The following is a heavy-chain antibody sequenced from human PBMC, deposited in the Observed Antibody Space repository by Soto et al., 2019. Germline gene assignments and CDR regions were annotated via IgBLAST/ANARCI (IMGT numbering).Heavy chain of an antibody. Sequence: QVQLVQSGAEVKKPGSSVKVSCKASGGTFSSYTISWVRQAPGQGLEWMGRIIPILGIANYEQKFQGRVTITADKSTSTAYMELSSLRSEDTAVYYCARDQCSSTSCQGSDYWGQGTLVTVSS. J-gene: IGHJ4*02. CDR2: IIPILGIA. D-gene: IGHD2-2*01. CDR3: ARDQCSSTSCQGSDY. V-gene: IGHV1-69*08. CDR1: GGTFSSYT.